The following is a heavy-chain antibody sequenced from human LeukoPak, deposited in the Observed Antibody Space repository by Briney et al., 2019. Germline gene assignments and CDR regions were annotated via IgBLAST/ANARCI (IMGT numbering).Heavy chain of an antibody. D-gene: IGHD5-18*01. J-gene: IGHJ4*02. CDR3: ARDEYSYGYVY. CDR1: GFSASTNY. CDR2: ISNHGAT. V-gene: IGHV3-53*01. Sequence: GGSLRLSCAASGFSASTNYMSWVRQAPGMGLECVSVISNHGATYYADSVKGRFTISRDNSKNTVFLQMNSLRAEDTAVYYCARDEYSYGYVYWGQGTLVTVPS.